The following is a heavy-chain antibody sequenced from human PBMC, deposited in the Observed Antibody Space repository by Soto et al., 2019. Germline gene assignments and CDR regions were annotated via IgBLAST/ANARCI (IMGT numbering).Heavy chain of an antibody. Sequence: ASVKVSCKASGYTFTSYDINWVRQATGQGLEWMGWMNPNSGNTGYAQKFQGRVTMTRNTSISTAYMELSSLRSEDTAVYYCARGPVAVAVVNWFDPWGQGTLVTVSS. CDR2: MNPNSGNT. J-gene: IGHJ5*02. CDR1: GYTFTSYD. D-gene: IGHD6-19*01. V-gene: IGHV1-8*01. CDR3: ARGPVAVAVVNWFDP.